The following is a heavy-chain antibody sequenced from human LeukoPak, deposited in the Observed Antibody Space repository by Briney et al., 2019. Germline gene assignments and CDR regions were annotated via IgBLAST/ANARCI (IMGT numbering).Heavy chain of an antibody. CDR3: ASSGSSSWPPEDV. J-gene: IGHJ6*02. V-gene: IGHV3-33*01. D-gene: IGHD6-13*01. CDR2: IWYDGSNK. CDR1: GFTISSYG. Sequence: PGRSLRLSCAASGFTISSYGVRWVRQAPGKGLEWVAVIWYDGSNKYYADSVKGRFTISRDNSKNTLYLQMNSLRAEDTAVYYCASSGSSSWPPEDVWGQGTTVTVSS.